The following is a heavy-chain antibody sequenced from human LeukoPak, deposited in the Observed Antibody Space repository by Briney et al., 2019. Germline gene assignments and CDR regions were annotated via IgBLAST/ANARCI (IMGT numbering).Heavy chain of an antibody. V-gene: IGHV3-66*01. D-gene: IGHD4-17*01. Sequence: PGGSLRLSCAASGITVSSKYMSWVRQAPGKGLEWVSVICSDDSTYYADSVKGRFTISRDNAKNTLYLHMHSLRAEDTAVYYCARADYGDYGPYFDYWGQGSLVTVSS. CDR1: GITVSSKY. J-gene: IGHJ4*02. CDR2: ICSDDST. CDR3: ARADYGDYGPYFDY.